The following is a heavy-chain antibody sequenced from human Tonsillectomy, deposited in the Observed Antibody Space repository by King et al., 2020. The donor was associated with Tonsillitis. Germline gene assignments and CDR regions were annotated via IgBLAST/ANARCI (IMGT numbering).Heavy chain of an antibody. CDR1: GSTFSFYA. Sequence: VQLVESGGGLVQPGGSLRLSCAASGSTFSFYAMSWVRQAPGKGLEWVSVISGRGGTTYFADSVMGRFTISRGTSKNTLYLQMNSLRAEDTAVYYCARLNGYCSGGTCYGAFDIWGQGTMVTVSS. D-gene: IGHD2-15*01. CDR3: ARLNGYCSGGTCYGAFDI. J-gene: IGHJ3*02. CDR2: ISGRGGTT. V-gene: IGHV3-23*04.